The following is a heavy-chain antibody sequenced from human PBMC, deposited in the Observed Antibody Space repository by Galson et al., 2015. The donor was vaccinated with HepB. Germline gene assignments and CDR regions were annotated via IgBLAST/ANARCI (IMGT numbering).Heavy chain of an antibody. CDR3: SVYCSSGSCYSGRYYSGMDV. Sequence: SLRLSCAASGFTVSSNYMSWVRQAPGKGLELVSVIYSGGTTYYSDSVRGRFTISRDNSKNTLYLQMNSLRTEDTAVYYCSVYCSSGSCYSGRYYSGMDVWGQGTTVIVSS. D-gene: IGHD2-15*01. CDR1: GFTVSSNY. CDR2: IYSGGTT. V-gene: IGHV3-53*05. J-gene: IGHJ6*02.